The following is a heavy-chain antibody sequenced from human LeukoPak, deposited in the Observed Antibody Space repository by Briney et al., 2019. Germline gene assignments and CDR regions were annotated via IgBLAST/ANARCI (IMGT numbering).Heavy chain of an antibody. D-gene: IGHD6-13*01. CDR1: GYTFTGYY. CDR2: INPSSGGT. CDR3: ATTYSSSFWYFQH. J-gene: IGHJ1*01. Sequence: ASVTVSCKASGYTFTGYYLHWVRQGPGQGLEWMGWINPSSGGTNYAQKFQGRVTMTRDTSISTAYMELSRLRSDDTAVYYCATTYSSSFWYFQHWGQGTLVTVSS. V-gene: IGHV1-2*02.